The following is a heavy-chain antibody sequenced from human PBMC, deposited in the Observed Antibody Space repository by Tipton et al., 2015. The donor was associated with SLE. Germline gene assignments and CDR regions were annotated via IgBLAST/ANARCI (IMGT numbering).Heavy chain of an antibody. Sequence: LRLSCTVSGGSISSSSYYWGWIRQPPGKGLEWIGSIYYSGSTYYNPSLKSRVTISVDTSKNQFSLKLSSVTAADTAVYYCARDGYXSSTSCYRGDYWGQGTLVTVSS. CDR1: GGSISSSSYY. D-gene: IGHD2-2*03. J-gene: IGHJ4*02. V-gene: IGHV4-39*07. CDR3: ARDGYXSSTSCYRGDY. CDR2: IYYSGST.